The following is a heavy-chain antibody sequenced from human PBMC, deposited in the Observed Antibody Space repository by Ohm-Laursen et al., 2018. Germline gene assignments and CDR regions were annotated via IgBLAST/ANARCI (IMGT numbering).Heavy chain of an antibody. CDR3: ARGRLSGTRRALDI. V-gene: IGHV1-8*01. J-gene: IGHJ3*02. Sequence: ASVKVSCKPSGDAFINYDIHWVRQASGQGLEWMGWMNPKNDDTGYAHKFQGRVTMSRNTSISTANLEMTSLRSEDTAVYYCARGRLSGTRRALDIWGQGTLVTVSS. D-gene: IGHD1-7*01. CDR2: MNPKNDDT. CDR1: GDAFINYD.